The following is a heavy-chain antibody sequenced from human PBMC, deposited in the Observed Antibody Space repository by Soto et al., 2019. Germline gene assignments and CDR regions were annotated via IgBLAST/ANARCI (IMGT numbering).Heavy chain of an antibody. CDR2: IIPIFGTA. D-gene: IGHD2-15*01. CDR1: GGTFSSYA. V-gene: IGHV1-69*12. J-gene: IGHJ4*02. Sequence: QVQLVQSGAEVKKPGSSVKVSCEASGGTFSSYAISWVRQAPGQGLEWMGGIIPIFGTANYAQKFQGRVTITADESTSTAYMELSSLRSEDTAVYYCASRFVEAATRTDFDYWGQGTLVTVSS. CDR3: ASRFVEAATRTDFDY.